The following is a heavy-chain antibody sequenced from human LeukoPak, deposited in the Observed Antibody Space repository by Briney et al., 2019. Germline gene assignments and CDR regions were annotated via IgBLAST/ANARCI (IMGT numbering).Heavy chain of an antibody. J-gene: IGHJ4*02. CDR3: VRDLGGRSGH. CDR1: GFTFSAHW. Sequence: GGSLRLSCVGSGFTFSAHWMTWVRQTPGKGLQWVANINQDGSEKYYADSVKGRFTISRDNAKNSLFLHMNSLRAEDTGVYYCVRDLGGRSGHWGQGTLVTVSS. CDR2: INQDGSEK. D-gene: IGHD1-26*01. V-gene: IGHV3-7*01.